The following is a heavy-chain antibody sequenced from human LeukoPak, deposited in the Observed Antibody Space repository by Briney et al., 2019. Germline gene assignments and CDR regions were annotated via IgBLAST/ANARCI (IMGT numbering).Heavy chain of an antibody. CDR2: ISSSGSTI. V-gene: IGHV3-48*03. Sequence: GGSLRLSCAASGFTFSSYEMNWVRQAPGKGLEWVSYISSSGSTIYYADSVKGRFTISRDNAKNSLYLQMNSLRAEDTAVYYCAELGITMSGGVWGKGTTVTISS. CDR3: AELGITMSGGV. J-gene: IGHJ6*04. CDR1: GFTFSSYE. D-gene: IGHD3-10*02.